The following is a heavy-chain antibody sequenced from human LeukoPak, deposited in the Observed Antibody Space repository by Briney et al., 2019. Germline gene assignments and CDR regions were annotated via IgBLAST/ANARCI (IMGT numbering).Heavy chain of an antibody. CDR1: GFTFSSCW. CDR2: IKQDGRER. CDR3: GRHIGTYFDY. J-gene: IGHJ4*02. D-gene: IGHD1-1*01. Sequence: GGSLRLSCAASGFTFSSCWMSWVRQAPGKGLEWVANIKQDGRERYYVDSAKGRFTISRDNAKNSLYLQMNSLRAEDTAVYYCGRHIGTYFDYWGQGTLVTVSS. V-gene: IGHV3-7*01.